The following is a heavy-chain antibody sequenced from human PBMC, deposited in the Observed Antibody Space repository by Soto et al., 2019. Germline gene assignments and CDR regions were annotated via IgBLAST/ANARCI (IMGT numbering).Heavy chain of an antibody. D-gene: IGHD3-3*01. CDR1: GGSISSGGYY. Sequence: SLTCTVSGGSISSGGYYWSWIRQHPGKGLEWICFFFYIGIIYYNPSLKCRFTISVDTFKNHFSLKLSFVTAADTAVYYCARGVDYDFWSGYYPRGLGYFDYWGQGTLVTVSS. J-gene: IGHJ4*02. CDR3: ARGVDYDFWSGYYPRGLGYFDY. V-gene: IGHV4-31*03. CDR2: FFYIGII.